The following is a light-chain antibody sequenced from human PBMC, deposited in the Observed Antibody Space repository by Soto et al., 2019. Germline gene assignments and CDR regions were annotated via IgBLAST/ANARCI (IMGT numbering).Light chain of an antibody. V-gene: IGKV3-20*01. Sequence: EIVLTQSPGTLSLSRGERATLSCRASQSVSSSYLAWYQQKPGQAPRLLIYGASSRATGIPDRFSVSGSGTDFTLTISRLEPEDSAVYYCQQYGNSPPYTFGQGTKLEIK. CDR1: QSVSSSY. CDR2: GAS. CDR3: QQYGNSPPYT. J-gene: IGKJ2*01.